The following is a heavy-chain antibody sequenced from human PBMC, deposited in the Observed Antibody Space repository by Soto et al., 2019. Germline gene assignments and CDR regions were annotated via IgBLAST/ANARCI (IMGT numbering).Heavy chain of an antibody. CDR2: ISYDGSNK. Sequence: GGSLRLSXAASGFTFSSYGMHWVRQAPGKGLEWVAVISYDGSNKYYADSVKGRFTISRDNSKNTLYLQMNSLRAEDTAVYYCAKDLGYSSDYDYWGQGTLVTVSS. CDR1: GFTFSSYG. J-gene: IGHJ4*02. CDR3: AKDLGYSSDYDY. D-gene: IGHD6-25*01. V-gene: IGHV3-30*18.